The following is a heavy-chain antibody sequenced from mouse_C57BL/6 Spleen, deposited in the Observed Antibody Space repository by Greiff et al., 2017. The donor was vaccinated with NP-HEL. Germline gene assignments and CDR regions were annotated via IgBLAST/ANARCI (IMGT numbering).Heavy chain of an antibody. CDR1: GYTFTSYW. D-gene: IGHD2-1*01. CDR2: IDPSDSET. J-gene: IGHJ4*01. V-gene: IGHV1-52*01. Sequence: QVQLQQPGAELVRPGSSVKLSCKASGYTFTSYWMHWVKQRPIQGLEWIGNIDPSDSETHYNQKFKDKATLTVDKSSSTAYMQLSSLTSEDSAVYYCAREGGYGNYVGDYWGQGTSVTVSS. CDR3: AREGGYGNYVGDY.